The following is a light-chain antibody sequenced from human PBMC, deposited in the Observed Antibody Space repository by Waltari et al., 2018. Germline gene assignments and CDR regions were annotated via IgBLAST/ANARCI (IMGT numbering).Light chain of an antibody. V-gene: IGLV1-47*01. CDR3: AAWDDSLSGRV. CDR1: SSNIGSNY. CDR2: RNN. J-gene: IGLJ1*01. Sequence: QSVLTQPPSASGTPGQRVTISCSGSSSNIGSNYVYWYQQLPGTAPKLLNYRNNTRPSGVPDRFSGSKSGTSASLAISGLRSEDEADYYCAAWDDSLSGRVFGTGTKVTVL.